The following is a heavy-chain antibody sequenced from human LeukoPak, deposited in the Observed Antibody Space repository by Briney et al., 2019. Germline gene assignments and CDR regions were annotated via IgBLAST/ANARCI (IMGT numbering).Heavy chain of an antibody. Sequence: SETLSLTCTVSGGSISSYYWSWIRQPPGKGLEWIGYIYYSGSTNYNPSLKSRVTISVDTSKNQFSLKLSSVTAVDTAVYYCARARGLSPYFDYWGQGTLVTVSS. J-gene: IGHJ4*02. CDR3: ARARGLSPYFDY. CDR2: IYYSGST. CDR1: GGSISSYY. V-gene: IGHV4-59*01. D-gene: IGHD3-16*02.